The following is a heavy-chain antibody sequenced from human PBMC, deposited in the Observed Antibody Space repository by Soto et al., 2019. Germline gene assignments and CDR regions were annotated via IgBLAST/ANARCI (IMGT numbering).Heavy chain of an antibody. CDR3: AKGKYYYYDMDV. CDR2: ISGSGGST. J-gene: IGHJ6*02. CDR1: GLTFSSDA. V-gene: IGHV3-23*01. Sequence: EVQLLESGGGLVQPGGSLRLSCAASGLTFSSDAMSWVRQAPVKGLEWVSAISGSGGSTYYADSVKGRFTITRDKSTNTLYLQMNILKAEDTAVYYGAKGKYYYYDMDVWGQGTTVTVSS.